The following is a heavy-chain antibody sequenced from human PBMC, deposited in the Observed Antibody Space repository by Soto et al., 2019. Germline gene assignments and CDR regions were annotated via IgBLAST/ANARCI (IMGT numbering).Heavy chain of an antibody. CDR3: FTQGNYDILTGYYRGGSGLY. D-gene: IGHD3-9*01. CDR2: IIAIFGTA. Sequence: SVKVSCKASGGTFSSYAFSWVRQAPGQGLEWMGGIIAIFGTANYAQKFQGRVTITADEATSTAYMELSSLGSEDTAVNYCFTQGNYDILTGYYRGGSGLYWGQGTLVTVSS. V-gene: IGHV1-69*13. CDR1: GGTFSSYA. J-gene: IGHJ4*02.